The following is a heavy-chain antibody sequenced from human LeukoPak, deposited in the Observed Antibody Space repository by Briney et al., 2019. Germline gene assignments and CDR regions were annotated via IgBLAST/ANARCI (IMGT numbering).Heavy chain of an antibody. CDR1: GGSVSSSSYY. CDR2: LHYGGRT. Sequence: PSETLSLTYSVSGGSVSSSSYYWDWIRQPPGKGLEWIGCLHYGGRTYYNPSLRGRVIISVNTSKNQFSLKLKSVAAADTAVYYCVRHIYDITGRPFDYWGQGTLVTVSS. D-gene: IGHD3-22*01. V-gene: IGHV4-39*01. CDR3: VRHIYDITGRPFDY. J-gene: IGHJ4*02.